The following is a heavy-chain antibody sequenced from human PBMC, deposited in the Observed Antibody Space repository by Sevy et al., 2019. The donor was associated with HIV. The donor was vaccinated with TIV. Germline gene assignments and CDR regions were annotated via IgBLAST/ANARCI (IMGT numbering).Heavy chain of an antibody. CDR3: AKASGSYFRPSDY. V-gene: IGHV3-30*18. CDR1: GFTFSSYG. Sequence: GGSLRLSCAASGFTFSSYGMHWVRQAPGKGLEWVAVISYDGSNKDYADSVKGRFTISRDNSKNTLYLQMNSLRAEDTAVYYCAKASGSYFRPSDYWGQGTLVTVSS. D-gene: IGHD1-26*01. CDR2: ISYDGSNK. J-gene: IGHJ4*02.